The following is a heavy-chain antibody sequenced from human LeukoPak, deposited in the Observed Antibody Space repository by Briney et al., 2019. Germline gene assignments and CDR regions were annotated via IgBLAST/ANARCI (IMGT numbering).Heavy chain of an antibody. CDR1: GFTFSNAW. V-gene: IGHV3-15*01. J-gene: IGHJ4*02. D-gene: IGHD2-15*01. Sequence: GGSLRLSCAASGFTFSNAWMSWVRQAPGKGLEWVGRIKSKTDGETPTYAAPVKGRFTISRDDSKNTLYLQMNNLRTDDTAVYYCSKGNCSGGTCLLPHDFWGQGTLVTVSS. CDR2: IKSKTDGETP. CDR3: SKGNCSGGTCLLPHDF.